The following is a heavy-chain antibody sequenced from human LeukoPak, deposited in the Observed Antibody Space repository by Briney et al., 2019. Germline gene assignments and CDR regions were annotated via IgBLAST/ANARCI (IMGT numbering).Heavy chain of an antibody. CDR3: ARVLDDAFDI. D-gene: IGHD2-15*01. J-gene: IGHJ3*02. CDR2: INPKSGGS. Sequence: ASVKVSCKASGYTFTGYYMHWVRQAPGQGLEWMGWINPKSGGSNYAENFQGRVTMTRDTSISTAYMELSSLRSEDTAVYYCARVLDDAFDIWGQGTMVTVSS. CDR1: GYTFTGYY. V-gene: IGHV1-2*02.